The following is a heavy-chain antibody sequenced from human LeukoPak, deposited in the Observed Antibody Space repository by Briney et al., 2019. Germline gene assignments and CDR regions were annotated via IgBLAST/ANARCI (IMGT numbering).Heavy chain of an antibody. CDR2: IWYDGSNK. Sequence: GRSLRLSCAASGFTFSNYGMHWVRQAPGKGLEWVAVIWYDGSNKYYADSVKGRFTISRDNSKNTLYMQMNSLRAEDTAVYYCESPYYEDSRDYYPIDGWGQGTSVTVSS. V-gene: IGHV3-33*01. D-gene: IGHD3-22*01. CDR3: ESPYYEDSRDYYPIDG. CDR1: GFTFSNYG. J-gene: IGHJ4*02.